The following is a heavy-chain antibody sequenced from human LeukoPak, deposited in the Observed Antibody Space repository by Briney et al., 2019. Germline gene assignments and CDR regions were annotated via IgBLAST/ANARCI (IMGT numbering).Heavy chain of an antibody. CDR2: INWNGGST. V-gene: IGHV3-20*04. CDR1: GFTFDDYG. J-gene: IGHJ4*02. Sequence: GGSLRLSCAASGFTFDDYGMSWVRQAPGKGLEWVSGINWNGGSTGYADSVKGRFTISRDNAKNSLYLQMNSLRAEGTALYYCARVIVATKPYYFDYWGQGTLVTVSS. D-gene: IGHD5-12*01. CDR3: ARVIVATKPYYFDY.